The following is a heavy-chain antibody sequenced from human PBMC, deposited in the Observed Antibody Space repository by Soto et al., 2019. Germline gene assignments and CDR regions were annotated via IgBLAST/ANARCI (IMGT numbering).Heavy chain of an antibody. CDR2: IGSTNVK. CDR3: AREVVTTKRYFDN. CDR1: GVTFSSFS. D-gene: IGHD1-1*01. Sequence: GGSLRLSCRTSGVTFSSFSMHWFRQAPGKGLEWVAVIGSTNVKYYADSVKGRFTISRDNSQDTLYLQMDGLRPDDTGVYFCAREVVTTKRYFDNWGQGSLVTVSS. V-gene: IGHV3-30*04. J-gene: IGHJ4*02.